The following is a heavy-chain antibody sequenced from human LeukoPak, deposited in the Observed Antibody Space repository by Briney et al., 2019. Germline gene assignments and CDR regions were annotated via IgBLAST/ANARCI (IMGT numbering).Heavy chain of an antibody. CDR1: GFSLSTSGVG. CDR2: IYWNDDK. J-gene: IGHJ4*02. Sequence: SGPTLVNPTQTLTLTCTFSGFSLSTSGVGVGWIRQPPGKALEWLALIYWNDDKRYSPSLKSRLTITKDTSKNQVVLTMTNMDPVDTATYYSAHTVVPAAMGDYWGQGTLVTASS. CDR3: AHTVVPAAMGDY. V-gene: IGHV2-5*01. D-gene: IGHD2-2*01.